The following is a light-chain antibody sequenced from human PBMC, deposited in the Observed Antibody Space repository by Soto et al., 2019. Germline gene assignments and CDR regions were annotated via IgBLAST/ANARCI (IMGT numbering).Light chain of an antibody. J-gene: IGKJ4*01. CDR2: DAS. CDR1: KSVSSSC. Sequence: EIVLTQSPATLSLSPGERATLSCGASKSVSSSCLAWYQQKPGLAPRLLIYDASSRATGIPDRFSGSGSGIDFTLTISRLEPEDFALYYCHQYGSSTLTFDGGTKVEIK. CDR3: HQYGSSTLT. V-gene: IGKV3D-20*01.